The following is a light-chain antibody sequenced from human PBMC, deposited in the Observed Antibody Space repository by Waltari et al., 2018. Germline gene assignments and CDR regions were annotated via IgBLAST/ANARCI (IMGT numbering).Light chain of an antibody. CDR2: GAS. V-gene: IGKV3-20*01. Sequence: EIVLTQSPGTLSLSPVERATLSCRASQGVSRTFAWYQQKPGQAPRLLIGGASTRATGIPERFSGGGSGTDFSLTISRLEPEDFAVYYCQHYVRLPATFGQGTKVEIK. J-gene: IGKJ1*01. CDR1: QGVSRTF. CDR3: QHYVRLPAT.